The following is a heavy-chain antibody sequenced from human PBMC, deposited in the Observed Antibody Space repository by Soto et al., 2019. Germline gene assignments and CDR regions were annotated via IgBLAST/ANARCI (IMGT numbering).Heavy chain of an antibody. V-gene: IGHV4-39*01. D-gene: IGHD2-8*01. J-gene: IGHJ4*02. Sequence: KTSETLSLTCTVSGDSIGTTHSYWAWIRQSPGKGLEWIGNIHYSGSTYYMPSLRSRVTLSVDTSKNQFSLRLTSVTAEDTAVYYWARHEGNGNVWPLDYWGQGILVTVSS. CDR3: ARHEGNGNVWPLDY. CDR2: IHYSGST. CDR1: GDSIGTTHSY.